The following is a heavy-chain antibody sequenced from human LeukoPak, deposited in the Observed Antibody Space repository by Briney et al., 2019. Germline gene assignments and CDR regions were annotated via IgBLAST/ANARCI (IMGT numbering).Heavy chain of an antibody. CDR2: INYSGTT. Sequence: SETLSLTCTVSSGSFSSSSYFCGWIRQSPGRGLEWFSTINYSGTTYYNPSLKSRVTTSVDTSKNQFSLKLTSVTAADTAVYYCARLRGGVQLWGDWGQGTLVTVSS. V-gene: IGHV4-39*01. D-gene: IGHD1-1*01. CDR3: ARLRGGVQLWGD. CDR1: SGSFSSSSYF. J-gene: IGHJ4*02.